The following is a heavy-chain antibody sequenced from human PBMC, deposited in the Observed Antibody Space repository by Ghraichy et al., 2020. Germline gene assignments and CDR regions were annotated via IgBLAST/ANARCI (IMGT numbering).Heavy chain of an antibody. J-gene: IGHJ3*02. D-gene: IGHD3-10*01. Sequence: GGSLRLSCAASGFTFSAYVMGWVRRAPGKGLEWVSTISGSGGITYYADSVKGRFTLSRDNSKNTLYLQMISLRAEDTAVYYCAKFRESGKYDTFDIWGQGTMVTVSS. CDR1: GFTFSAYV. CDR2: ISGSGGIT. V-gene: IGHV3-23*01. CDR3: AKFRESGKYDTFDI.